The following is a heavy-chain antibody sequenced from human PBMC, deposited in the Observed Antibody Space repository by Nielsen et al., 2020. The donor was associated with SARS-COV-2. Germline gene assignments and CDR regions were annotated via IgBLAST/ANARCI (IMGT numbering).Heavy chain of an antibody. CDR1: GFTFSSYA. J-gene: IGHJ6*03. V-gene: IGHV3-21*04. Sequence: GGSLRLSCAASGFTFSSYAMSWVRQAPGKGLEWVSSISSSSSYKYYADSVKGRFTISRDNAKNSLYLQMSSLRAEDTAVYYCARGGCDSSGYLYYYYYMDVWGKGTTVTVSS. CDR3: ARGGCDSSGYLYYYYYMDV. D-gene: IGHD3-22*01. CDR2: ISSSSSYK.